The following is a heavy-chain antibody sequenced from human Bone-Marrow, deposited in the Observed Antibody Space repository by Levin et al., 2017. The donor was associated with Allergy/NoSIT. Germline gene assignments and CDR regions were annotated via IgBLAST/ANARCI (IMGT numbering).Heavy chain of an antibody. D-gene: IGHD6-19*01. Sequence: PGGSLRLSCAASGFTFSGHGMHWVRQAPGKGLEWVAVIWYDGSNKNYADSVKGRFTISRDNSRNTLNLQMNSLRAEDTAVYYCARDRGVAVAYFDFWGQGTLVTVSS. CDR3: ARDRGVAVAYFDF. CDR1: GFTFSGHG. V-gene: IGHV3-33*01. J-gene: IGHJ4*02. CDR2: IWYDGSNK.